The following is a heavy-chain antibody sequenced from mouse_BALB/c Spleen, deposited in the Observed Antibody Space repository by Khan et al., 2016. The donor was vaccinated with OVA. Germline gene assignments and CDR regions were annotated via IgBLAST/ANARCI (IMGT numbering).Heavy chain of an antibody. J-gene: IGHJ4*01. V-gene: IGHV2-6-1*01. CDR2: IWSDGTT. CDR1: GFSLTDYG. D-gene: IGHD2-10*01. Sequence: QVQLKESGPGLVAPSQSLSITCTISGFSLTDYGVHWVRQPPGKGLEWLVVIWSDGTTTYNSALKSRLSIIKDNSKSQIFLKMNSLQTDDTANYYCARKPYYHYYIMDYWGQGTSVTVSS. CDR3: ARKPYYHYYIMDY.